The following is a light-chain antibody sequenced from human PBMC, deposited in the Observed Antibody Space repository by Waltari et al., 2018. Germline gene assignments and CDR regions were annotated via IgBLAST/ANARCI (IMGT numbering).Light chain of an antibody. CDR1: QSITNF. J-gene: IGKJ4*01. Sequence: DIQMTQSPSSLSASVGDRVTITCRASQSITNFLNWYQQRPGKAPKLLIYAASILQSGLPSKFSGSGSGTDFTLTISSLQPEDFATYYCQQSYNTPLTFGGGTKVEIK. V-gene: IGKV1-39*01. CDR2: AAS. CDR3: QQSYNTPLT.